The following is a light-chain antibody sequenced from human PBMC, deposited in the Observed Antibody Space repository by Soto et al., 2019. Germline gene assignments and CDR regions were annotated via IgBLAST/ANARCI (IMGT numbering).Light chain of an antibody. V-gene: IGKV1-5*01. CDR2: DAS. CDR3: QQYNSYPWT. Sequence: DIQMTQSPSILSASVGDRVTITCRASQSMSSWLAWYQQKPGKAPKLLIYDASSLESGVPSRFSGSGSGTEFTLTITSLQPDDFATYYCQQYNSYPWTFGQGTKVDI. J-gene: IGKJ1*01. CDR1: QSMSSW.